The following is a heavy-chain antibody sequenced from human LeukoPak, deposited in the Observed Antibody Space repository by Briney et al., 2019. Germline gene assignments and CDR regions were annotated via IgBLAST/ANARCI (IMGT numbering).Heavy chain of an antibody. Sequence: SETLSLTCTVSGGSISSGDYYWSWIRQPPGKGLEWIGYIYYSGSTYYNPSLKSRVTMSVDTSKNQFSLKLSSVTAADTAVYYCARTRDILTGYYSWYFDLWGRGTLVTVSS. V-gene: IGHV4-30-4*01. CDR1: GGSISSGDYY. CDR2: IYYSGST. J-gene: IGHJ2*01. CDR3: ARTRDILTGYYSWYFDL. D-gene: IGHD3-9*01.